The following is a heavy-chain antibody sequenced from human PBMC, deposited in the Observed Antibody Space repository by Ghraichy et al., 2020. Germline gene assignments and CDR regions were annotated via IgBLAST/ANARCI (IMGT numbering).Heavy chain of an antibody. J-gene: IGHJ6*02. Sequence: SGPTLVKPTQTLTLTCTFSGFSLSTSGMCVSWIRQPPGKALEWLARIDWDDDKYYSTSLKTRLTISKTTSKNQVVLTMTNMDPVDTATYYCARIRAGYYDSSGYYPLRYYGMDVWGQGTTVTVSS. D-gene: IGHD3-22*01. CDR2: IDWDDDK. CDR1: GFSLSTSGMC. CDR3: ARIRAGYYDSSGYYPLRYYGMDV. V-gene: IGHV2-70*11.